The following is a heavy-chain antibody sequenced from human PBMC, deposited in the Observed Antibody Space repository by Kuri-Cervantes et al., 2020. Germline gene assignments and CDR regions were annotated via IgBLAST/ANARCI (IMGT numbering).Heavy chain of an antibody. V-gene: IGHV1-18*01. Sequence: ASVKVSCKASGYTFTSYGISWVRQAPGQGLEWMGWISAYNGDTNYAQKLQGRVTMTTDTSTSTAYMELRSLRSDDTAVYYCAKTYYDFWSGYYNSPSPAKPIDYWGQGTLVTVSS. D-gene: IGHD3-3*01. J-gene: IGHJ4*02. CDR1: GYTFTSYG. CDR3: AKTYYDFWSGYYNSPSPAKPIDY. CDR2: ISAYNGDT.